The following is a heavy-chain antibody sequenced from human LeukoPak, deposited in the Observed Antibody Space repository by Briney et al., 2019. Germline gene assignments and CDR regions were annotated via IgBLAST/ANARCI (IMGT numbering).Heavy chain of an antibody. D-gene: IGHD1-20*01. Sequence: ASVKVSCKASGGTFSSYGISWVRQAPGQGLEWMGWISAYNGNTNYAQKFQGRVTMTTDTSTSTAYMELRSLRSDDTAVYYCARGGYNWNPLYYFDYWGQGTLVTVSS. CDR3: ARGGYNWNPLYYFDY. J-gene: IGHJ4*02. CDR2: ISAYNGNT. CDR1: GGTFSSYG. V-gene: IGHV1-18*01.